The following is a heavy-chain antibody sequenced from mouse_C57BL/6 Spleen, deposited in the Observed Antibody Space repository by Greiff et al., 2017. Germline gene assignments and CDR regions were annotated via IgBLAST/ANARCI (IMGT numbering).Heavy chain of an antibody. CDR1: GFTFSSYA. Sequence: EVQLVESGGGLVKPGGSLKLSCAASGFTFSSYAMSWVRQTPEKRLEWVATISDGGSYTYYPDNVKGRFTISRDNAKNNLYLQMSHLKSEDTAMYYCARVDYDSAWFAYWGQGTLVTVSA. J-gene: IGHJ3*01. V-gene: IGHV5-4*01. D-gene: IGHD2-4*01. CDR2: ISDGGSYT. CDR3: ARVDYDSAWFAY.